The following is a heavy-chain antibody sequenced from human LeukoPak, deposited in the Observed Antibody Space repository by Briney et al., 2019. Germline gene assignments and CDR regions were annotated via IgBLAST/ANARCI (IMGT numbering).Heavy chain of an antibody. D-gene: IGHD3-22*01. Sequence: SETLSLTCAVYGGSFSGYYWSWIRQPPGKGLEWIGEINHSGSTNYNPSLKSRVTISVDTSKNHFSLKLTSITAADTAVYYCARAGQRISSGYPNWFDPWGQGILVTVSS. CDR1: GGSFSGYY. V-gene: IGHV4-34*01. J-gene: IGHJ5*02. CDR3: ARAGQRISSGYPNWFDP. CDR2: INHSGST.